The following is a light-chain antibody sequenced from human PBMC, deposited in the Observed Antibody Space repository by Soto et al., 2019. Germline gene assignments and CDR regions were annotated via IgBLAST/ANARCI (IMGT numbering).Light chain of an antibody. CDR2: AAS. CDR3: QQLNSYPIT. J-gene: IGKJ5*01. V-gene: IGKV1-9*01. CDR1: QGLSSD. Sequence: DIQLTQSPSFLSASVGDRVTITCRASQGLSSDLAWYQQKPGKAPKLLIYAASTLQSGVPSRFSGSGSGTECTLTISSLQPEDCATYYCQQLNSYPITFGQGTRLEMK.